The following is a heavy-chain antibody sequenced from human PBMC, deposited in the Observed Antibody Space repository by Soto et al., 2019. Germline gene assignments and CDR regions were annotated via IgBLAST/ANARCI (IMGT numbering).Heavy chain of an antibody. CDR1: GFTFSNSA. Sequence: SVKVSCKASGFTFSNSAVQWVRQSRGQRLEWMGWIVVGSGHPNLAQKFQDRVTLTRDMSTGTAYMELSSLRSEDTAVYYCAADVIPLPGDFEHWGQGTRVTVS. J-gene: IGHJ4*02. D-gene: IGHD2-21*01. CDR3: AADVIPLPGDFEH. V-gene: IGHV1-58*01. CDR2: IVVGSGHP.